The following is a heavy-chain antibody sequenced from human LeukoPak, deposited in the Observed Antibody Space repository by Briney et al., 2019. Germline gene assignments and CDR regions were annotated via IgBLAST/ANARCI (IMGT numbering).Heavy chain of an antibody. Sequence: SETLSLTCTVSGYSISSGYYWGWIRQPPGKGLEWIGSIYHSGSTYYNPSLKSRVTISVDTSKNQFSLKLSSVTAADTAVYYCARVRITMVRGVMGPRWFDPWGQGTLVTVSS. CDR3: ARVRITMVRGVMGPRWFDP. CDR1: GYSISSGYY. CDR2: IYHSGST. V-gene: IGHV4-38-2*02. D-gene: IGHD3-10*01. J-gene: IGHJ5*02.